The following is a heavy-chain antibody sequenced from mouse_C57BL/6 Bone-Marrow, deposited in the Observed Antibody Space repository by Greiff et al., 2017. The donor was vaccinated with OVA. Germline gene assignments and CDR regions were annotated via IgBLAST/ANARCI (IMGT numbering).Heavy chain of an antibody. CDR2: ISSGGDYI. CDR1: GFTFSSYA. V-gene: IGHV5-9-1*02. Sequence: EVKVVESGEGLVKPGGSLKLSCAASGFTFSSYAMSWVRQTPEKRLEWVAYISSGGDYIYYADTVKGRFTISRDNARNTLYLQMSSLKSEDTAMYYCTRVGLRLYYFDYWGQGTTLTVSS. D-gene: IGHD1-1*01. J-gene: IGHJ2*01. CDR3: TRVGLRLYYFDY.